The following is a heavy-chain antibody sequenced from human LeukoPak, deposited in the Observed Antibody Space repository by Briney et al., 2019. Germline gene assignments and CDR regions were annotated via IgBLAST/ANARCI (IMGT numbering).Heavy chain of an antibody. J-gene: IGHJ4*02. V-gene: IGHV3-15*01. CDR2: IKSKTDGGTT. D-gene: IGHD5-24*01. Sequence: PGGSLRLSCAASGFTFSNAWINWVRQAPGKGLEWVGRIKSKTDGGTTYYAAPVKGRLTISRDDSRNTLYLQMSNLKSEDTAVYYCAPEYHGSFNYWGQGTLVTVSS. CDR3: APEYHGSFNY. CDR1: GFTFSNAW.